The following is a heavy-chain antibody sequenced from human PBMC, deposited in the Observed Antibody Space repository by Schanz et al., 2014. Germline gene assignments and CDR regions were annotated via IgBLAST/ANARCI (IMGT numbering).Heavy chain of an antibody. Sequence: QVQLVESGGGVVQPGRSLRLSCAASGITLSGYGLHWVRQAPGKGLEWVGFISFDGRNTGYAHSVKGRFTISRDNSKITVNLQMNSLRAEDTAVYYCAKEKEEVAADGSFFDYWGQGTLVTVSS. CDR1: GITLSGYG. V-gene: IGHV3-30*18. J-gene: IGHJ4*02. CDR2: ISFDGRNT. D-gene: IGHD6-13*01. CDR3: AKEKEEVAADGSFFDY.